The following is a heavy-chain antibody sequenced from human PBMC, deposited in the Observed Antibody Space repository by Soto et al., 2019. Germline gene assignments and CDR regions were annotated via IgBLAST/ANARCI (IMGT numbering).Heavy chain of an antibody. Sequence: GWSLRLSCAASGFTFSSYAMSWVRQAPGKGLEWVSAISGGGDSTYYADSVKGRFTISRDNSKNTLYLQMNSLRADDTAVYYCAKDRRSGGTSHFDYWGQGTLVTVSS. D-gene: IGHD2-15*01. CDR2: ISGGGDST. CDR3: AKDRRSGGTSHFDY. CDR1: GFTFSSYA. V-gene: IGHV3-23*01. J-gene: IGHJ4*02.